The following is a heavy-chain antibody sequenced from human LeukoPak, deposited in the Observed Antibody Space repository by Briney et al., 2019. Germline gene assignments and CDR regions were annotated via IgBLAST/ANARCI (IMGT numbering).Heavy chain of an antibody. J-gene: IGHJ4*02. CDR2: IYYSGST. Sequence: PSETLSLTCTVSGGSISNYYWSWIRQPPGKGLEWIGYIYYSGSTNYNPSLKSRVSISIDTSKNRFSLRLSSVTAADTAVYYCAKTPAGSGGFDYWGQGTLVTVSS. CDR1: GGSISNYY. CDR3: AKTPAGSGGFDY. V-gene: IGHV4-59*01. D-gene: IGHD2-15*01.